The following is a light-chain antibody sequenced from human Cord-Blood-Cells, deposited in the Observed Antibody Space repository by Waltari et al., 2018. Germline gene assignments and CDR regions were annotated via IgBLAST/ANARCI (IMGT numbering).Light chain of an antibody. V-gene: IGKV1-33*01. J-gene: IGKJ2*01. CDR3: QQYDNLPPYT. CDR1: QDISNY. Sequence: DIQMTHSPSSLSASVGDRVTITCQASQDISNYLNWYQQKPGKAPKLLIYDASKFETGVPARFSRSGSETDFTFNISSQQPEDIATYYCQQYDNLPPYTFGQGTKLEIK. CDR2: DAS.